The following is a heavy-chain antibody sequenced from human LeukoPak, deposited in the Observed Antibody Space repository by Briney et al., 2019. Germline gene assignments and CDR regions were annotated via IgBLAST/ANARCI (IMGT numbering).Heavy chain of an antibody. Sequence: SETLSLTCTVSGGSISSYHWSWIRQPPGKGLEWIGYIYYSGSTHYNPSLKSRVTMSIDMSKNQFSLKLTSVTAADTAVYYCARSADYGVYNWFDPWGQGTLVTVSS. D-gene: IGHD4-17*01. CDR2: IYYSGST. V-gene: IGHV4-59*12. J-gene: IGHJ5*02. CDR3: ARSADYGVYNWFDP. CDR1: GGSISSYH.